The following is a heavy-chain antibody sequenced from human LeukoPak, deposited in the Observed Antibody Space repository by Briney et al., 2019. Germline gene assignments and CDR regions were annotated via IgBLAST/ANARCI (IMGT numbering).Heavy chain of an antibody. V-gene: IGHV3-7*01. CDR2: TKQYGSET. D-gene: IGHD6-25*01. J-gene: IGHJ4*02. CDR3: ARVADSGGWYFDL. CDR1: GFTFAYYW. Sequence: PGGSLRLSCAASGFTFAYYWMTWVRQAPGKGLEWAAITKQYGSETHYVSSVKGRFTISRDNAKNSLFLQMNSLRGEDTAVYYCARVADSGGWYFDLWGQGTLVTVSS.